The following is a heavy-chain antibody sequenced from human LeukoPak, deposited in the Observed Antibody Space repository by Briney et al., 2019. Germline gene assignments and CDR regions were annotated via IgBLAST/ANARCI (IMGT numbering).Heavy chain of an antibody. CDR1: GFTFSSYE. Sequence: PGGSLRLSCAASGFTFSSYEIMWVRQAPGKGLEWVSYISSRGGTRYYADSVKGRFTISRDNAKNSLYLQMNSLRAEDTAVYYCARMYSGSYNLDYWGQGTLVTVSS. CDR2: ISSRGGTR. J-gene: IGHJ4*02. D-gene: IGHD1-26*01. V-gene: IGHV3-48*03. CDR3: ARMYSGSYNLDY.